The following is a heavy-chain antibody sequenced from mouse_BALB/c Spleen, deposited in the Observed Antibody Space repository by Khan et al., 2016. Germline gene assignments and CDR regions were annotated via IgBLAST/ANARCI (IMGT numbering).Heavy chain of an antibody. CDR1: GYSITSDYA. CDR3: ARRDYDYYYAMDY. J-gene: IGHJ4*01. V-gene: IGHV3-2*02. Sequence: VQLKESGPGLVKPSQSLSLTCTVTGYSITSDYAWNWIRQFPGNKLEWMGYISYSGSTSYNPSLKSRISITRDTSKNQFFLQLNSVTTEDTATYYCARRDYDYYYAMDYWGQGTSVTVSS. D-gene: IGHD2-4*01. CDR2: ISYSGST.